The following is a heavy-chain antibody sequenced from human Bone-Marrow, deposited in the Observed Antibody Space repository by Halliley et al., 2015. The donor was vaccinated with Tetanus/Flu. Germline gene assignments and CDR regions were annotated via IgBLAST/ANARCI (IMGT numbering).Heavy chain of an antibody. CDR1: EFSFSNYA. CDR3: AKGYAQWVTYLSWFES. Sequence: SLRLSCAASEFSFSNYATSWVRQAPGKGLEWVSVITDGGDTTYYADSVKGRFTISRDNSRDTLYLQMNNLRIEDSALYFCAKGYAQWVTYLSWFESWGQGTLVTVSS. D-gene: IGHD3-16*01. J-gene: IGHJ5*01. V-gene: IGHV3-23*01. CDR2: ITDGGDTT.